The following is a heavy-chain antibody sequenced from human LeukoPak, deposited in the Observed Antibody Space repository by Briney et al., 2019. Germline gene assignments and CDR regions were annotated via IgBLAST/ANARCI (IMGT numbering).Heavy chain of an antibody. D-gene: IGHD2-15*01. Sequence: GGSLRLSCAASGFTFSSYAMHWVRQAPGKGLEWVAVISYDGSNKYYADSVKGRFTISRDNSKNTLYLQMNSLRAEDTAVYYCAKSLGSSGIYYYGMDVWGQGTTVTVSS. V-gene: IGHV3-30-3*02. CDR2: ISYDGSNK. CDR3: AKSLGSSGIYYYGMDV. CDR1: GFTFSSYA. J-gene: IGHJ6*02.